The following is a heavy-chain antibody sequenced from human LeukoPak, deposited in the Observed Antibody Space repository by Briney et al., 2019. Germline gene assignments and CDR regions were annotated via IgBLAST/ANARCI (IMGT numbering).Heavy chain of an antibody. J-gene: IGHJ5*02. D-gene: IGHD4-17*01. V-gene: IGHV4-59*01. CDR2: VHYSGST. CDR1: GGSISCYY. Sequence: SETLSLTCTVSGGSISCYYWSWIRQPPGKGLDYIGYVHYSGSTNYNPSLRSRVTISVDTSRNQFSLNLTSATAADTAIYYCAGSTVGNWFDPWGQGTLVTVSS. CDR3: AGSTVGNWFDP.